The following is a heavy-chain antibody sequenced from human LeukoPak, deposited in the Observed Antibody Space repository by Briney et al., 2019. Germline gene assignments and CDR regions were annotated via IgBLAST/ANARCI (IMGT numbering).Heavy chain of an antibody. CDR2: IYYSGST. CDR3: ARDLGELSLDYFDY. D-gene: IGHD3-10*01. CDR1: AGSISSSSYY. V-gene: IGHV4-39*07. J-gene: IGHJ4*02. Sequence: SETLSLTCTVSAGSISSSSYYWGWIRQPPGKGLEWIGSIYYSGSTYYNPSLKSRVTISVDTSKNQFSLKLSSVTAADTAVYYCARDLGELSLDYFDYWGQGTLVTVSS.